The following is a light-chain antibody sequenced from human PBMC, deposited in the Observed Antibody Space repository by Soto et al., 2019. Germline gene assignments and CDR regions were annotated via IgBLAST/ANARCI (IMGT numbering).Light chain of an antibody. Sequence: ESVLTQFPGTLSLSPGERATLSCRASQSVSNIYLAWYQQKLGQAPRLLIYGASSRATGIPDRFSGSGSGPDFTLTISRLEPEDFAVYYCQQYGTSPRTFGQGTKVEIK. V-gene: IGKV3-20*01. CDR1: QSVSNIY. CDR2: GAS. CDR3: QQYGTSPRT. J-gene: IGKJ1*01.